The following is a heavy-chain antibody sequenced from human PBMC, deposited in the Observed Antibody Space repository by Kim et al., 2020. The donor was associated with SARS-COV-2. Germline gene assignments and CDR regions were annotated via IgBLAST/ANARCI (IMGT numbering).Heavy chain of an antibody. CDR3: ARGGHGSSEGGFDY. J-gene: IGHJ4*02. V-gene: IGHV3-11*01. D-gene: IGHD6-13*01. Sequence: ADSVKGRFTISRDNAKNSLYLQMNSLRAEDTAVYYCARGGHGSSEGGFDYWGLGTLVTVSS.